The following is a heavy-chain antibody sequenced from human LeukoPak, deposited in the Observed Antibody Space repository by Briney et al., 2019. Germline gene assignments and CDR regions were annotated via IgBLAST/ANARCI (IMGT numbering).Heavy chain of an antibody. D-gene: IGHD1-26*01. CDR3: ATPAYRDRGGFEY. J-gene: IGHJ4*02. CDR2: VSGTTGNT. Sequence: PGGSLRLSCAASGFTFSSYAMFWVRQAPGQGLAWVSAVSGTTGNTYYADSVKGRFTISRDNSKNTVYLQMDSLRVDDTAVYYCATPAYRDRGGFEYWGQGTLVTVPS. CDR1: GFTFSSYA. V-gene: IGHV3-23*01.